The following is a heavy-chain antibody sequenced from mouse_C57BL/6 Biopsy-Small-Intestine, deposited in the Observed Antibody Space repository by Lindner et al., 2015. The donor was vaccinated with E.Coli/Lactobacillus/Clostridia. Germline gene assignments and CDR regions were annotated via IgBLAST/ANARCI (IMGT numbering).Heavy chain of an antibody. V-gene: IGHV1-20*01. CDR3: ARRNYGSRFWYFDV. CDR2: INPYNADT. CDR1: GYSFTGYF. D-gene: IGHD1-1*01. J-gene: IGHJ1*03. Sequence: VQLQESGPDLVKPGDSVKISCKASGYSFTGYFMNWVMQSHGKSLEWIGRINPYNADTFYNQNFKGKATLTVDKSSSTAHMELRSLTSEDSAVYYCARRNYGSRFWYFDVWGTGTTVIVSS.